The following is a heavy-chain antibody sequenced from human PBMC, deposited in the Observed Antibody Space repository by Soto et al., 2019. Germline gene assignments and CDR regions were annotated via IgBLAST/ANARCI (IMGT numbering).Heavy chain of an antibody. J-gene: IGHJ4*02. CDR1: GFTFSSYA. CDR3: ARDYCSDGSCYSISLDY. V-gene: IGHV3-30-3*01. CDR2: ISYDGS. D-gene: IGHD2-15*01. Sequence: QVQLVESGGGVVQPGRSLRLSCAASGFTFSSYAMHWVRQAPGKGLEWVAVISYDGSNADSVKGRFTISRDNSKNTLYLQMNGLRAEDTAVYYCARDYCSDGSCYSISLDYWGQGTLVTVSS.